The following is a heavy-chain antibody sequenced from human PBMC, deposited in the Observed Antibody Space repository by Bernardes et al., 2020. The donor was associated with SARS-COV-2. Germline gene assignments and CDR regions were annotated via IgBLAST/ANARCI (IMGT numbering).Heavy chain of an antibody. CDR1: GFTFSSYW. CDR2: INGDGSSI. CDR3: ARGSGNYYFDY. Sequence: GESLRLSCAASGFTFSSYWMHWVRLGPGKGPVWVSRINGDGSSINYADSVKGRFTISRDNARNTLYLEMNSLRAEDTAVYYCARGSGNYYFDYWGQGTLVTVSS. V-gene: IGHV3-74*01. D-gene: IGHD1-26*01. J-gene: IGHJ4*02.